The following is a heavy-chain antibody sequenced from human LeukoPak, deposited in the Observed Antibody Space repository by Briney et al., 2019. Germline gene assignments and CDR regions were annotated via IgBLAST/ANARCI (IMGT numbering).Heavy chain of an antibody. D-gene: IGHD2-15*01. V-gene: IGHV3-21*01. Sequence: GGSLRLSCAASGFTFSSYSMNWVRQAPGKGLEWVSSISSSSSYIYYADSVKGRFTISRDSAKNSLYLQMNSLRAKDTAVYYCARASSGYCSGGSCLWYYYGMDVWGQGTTVTVSS. CDR3: ARASSGYCSGGSCLWYYYGMDV. J-gene: IGHJ6*02. CDR1: GFTFSSYS. CDR2: ISSSSSYI.